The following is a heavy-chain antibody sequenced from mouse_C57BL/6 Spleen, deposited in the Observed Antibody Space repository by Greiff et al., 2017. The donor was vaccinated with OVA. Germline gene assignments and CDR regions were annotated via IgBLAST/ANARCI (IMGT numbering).Heavy chain of an antibody. V-gene: IGHV1-82*01. CDR1: GYAFSSSW. D-gene: IGHD1-1*01. J-gene: IGHJ1*03. CDR2: IYPGDGDT. Sequence: QVQLKQSGPELVKPGASVKISCKASGYAFSSSWMNWVKQRPGKGLEWIGRIYPGDGDTNYNGKFKGKATLTADKSSSTAYMQLSSLTSEDSAVYFGARSQITTVVAHWYVDVWGTGTTVTVSS. CDR3: ARSQITTVVAHWYVDV.